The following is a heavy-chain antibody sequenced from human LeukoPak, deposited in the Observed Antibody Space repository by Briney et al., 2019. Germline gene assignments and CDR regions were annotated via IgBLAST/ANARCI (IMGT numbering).Heavy chain of an antibody. CDR3: ARVRRTYDILTGYYSNFDY. V-gene: IGHV1-18*04. Sequence: GASVKVSCKASGYTFTGYYMHWVRQAPGQGLEWMGWISAYNGNTNYAQKLQGRVTMTTDTSTSTAYMELRSLRSDDTAVYHCARVRRTYDILTGYYSNFDYWGQGTLVTVSS. CDR1: GYTFTGYY. J-gene: IGHJ4*02. D-gene: IGHD3-9*01. CDR2: ISAYNGNT.